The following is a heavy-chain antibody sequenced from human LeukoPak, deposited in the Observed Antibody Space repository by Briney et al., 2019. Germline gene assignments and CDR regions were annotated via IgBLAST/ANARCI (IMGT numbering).Heavy chain of an antibody. Sequence: GGTLRLSCAASGFTFSSYGMSWVRQAPGKGLEWVSAISGSGGSTYYADSVKGRFTISRDNAKNSLYLQMNSLRAEDTALYYCAREGMYYFDYWGQGTLVTVSS. V-gene: IGHV3-23*01. CDR1: GFTFSSYG. CDR3: AREGMYYFDY. CDR2: ISGSGGST. J-gene: IGHJ4*02.